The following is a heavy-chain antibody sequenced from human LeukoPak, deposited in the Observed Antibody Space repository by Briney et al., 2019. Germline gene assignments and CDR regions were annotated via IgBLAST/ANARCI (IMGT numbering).Heavy chain of an antibody. CDR3: ARNYYYDSSGYDAFDI. Sequence: GGSLRLSCAASGFTVSSNYMSWVRQAPGKGLEWVSVIYSGGSTYYADSVKGRFTISRDNSRNTLYLQMNSLRAEDTAVYYCARNYYYDSSGYDAFDIWGQGTMVTVSS. CDR2: IYSGGST. V-gene: IGHV3-53*01. J-gene: IGHJ3*02. D-gene: IGHD3-22*01. CDR1: GFTVSSNY.